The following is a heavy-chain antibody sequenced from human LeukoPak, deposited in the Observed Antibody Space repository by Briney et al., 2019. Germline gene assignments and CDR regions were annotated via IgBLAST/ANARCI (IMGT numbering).Heavy chain of an antibody. D-gene: IGHD3-10*01. V-gene: IGHV3-7*01. J-gene: IGHJ5*01. CDR1: GFTFSDYW. CDR2: IKEDGSVK. Sequence: GGSLRLSCVASGFTFSDYWMTWVRQAPGKGLEWVANIKEDGSVKYYVDSVKGRFTISRDNAKNSLYLQLSSLRVEDTAVYYCATEGTDGRGSFGWFDSWGQGTLVTVSS. CDR3: ATEGTDGRGSFGWFDS.